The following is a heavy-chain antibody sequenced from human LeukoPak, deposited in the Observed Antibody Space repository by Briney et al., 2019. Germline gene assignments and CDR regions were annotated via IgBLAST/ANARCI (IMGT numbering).Heavy chain of an antibody. CDR1: VLTFSSYS. D-gene: IGHD1-26*01. CDR2: ISISSSTI. V-gene: IGHV3-48*01. J-gene: IGHJ3*02. Sequence: GGSLRLSCASSVLTFSSYSMNWVRQAPGKGLEWVSYISISSSTIYYADSVKGRFTISRDNAKNSLFLQMNSLRAEDTAVYYCARSVGSYFAFDIWGQGTMVTVSS. CDR3: ARSVGSYFAFDI.